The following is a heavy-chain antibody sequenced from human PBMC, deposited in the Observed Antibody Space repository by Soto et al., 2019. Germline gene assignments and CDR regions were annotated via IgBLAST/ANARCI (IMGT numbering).Heavy chain of an antibody. J-gene: IGHJ6*02. D-gene: IGHD3-16*01. CDR1: GGSISSGGYY. Sequence: LSLTCTVSGGSISSGGYYWSWIRQHPGKGLEWIGYIYYSGSTYYNPSLKSRVTTSVDTSKNQFSLKLSSVTAADTAVYYCARDGANGMDVWGQGTTVTVSS. CDR2: IYYSGST. CDR3: ARDGANGMDV. V-gene: IGHV4-31*02.